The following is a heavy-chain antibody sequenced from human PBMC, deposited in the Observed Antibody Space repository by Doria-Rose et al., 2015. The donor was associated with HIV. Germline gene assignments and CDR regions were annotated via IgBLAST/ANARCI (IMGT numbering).Heavy chain of an antibody. V-gene: IGHV2-26*01. J-gene: IGHJ4*02. CDR2: IFSDDER. CDR1: GVSLSSPGMG. Sequence: QESGPVLVKPTETLTLTCTVSGVSLSSPGMGVSWIRQPPGKALEWLANIFSDDERSYKTSLKSRLTISRCTSKSQLVLTMTDMYPVDTATYDRARIKSSRWYHKYYFDFWGQGTLVIVSA. CDR3: ARIKSSRWYHKYYFDF. D-gene: IGHD6-13*01.